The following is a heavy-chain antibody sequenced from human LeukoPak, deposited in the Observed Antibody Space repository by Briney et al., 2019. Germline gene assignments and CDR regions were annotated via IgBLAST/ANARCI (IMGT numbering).Heavy chain of an antibody. CDR1: GFTFSSYS. CDR3: ARCRDSSANVGY. CDR2: ISSSSNYI. J-gene: IGHJ4*02. V-gene: IGHV3-21*01. D-gene: IGHD3-22*01. Sequence: PGGSLRLSCAASGFTFSSYSMNWVRQAPGKGLEWVSSISSSSNYIYYADSVKGRFTISRDNAKNSLYLQMNSLRAEDTAVYYCARCRDSSANVGYWGQGTLVTVSS.